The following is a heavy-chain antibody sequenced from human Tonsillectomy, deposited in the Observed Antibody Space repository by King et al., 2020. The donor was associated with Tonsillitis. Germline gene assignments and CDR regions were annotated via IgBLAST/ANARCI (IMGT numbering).Heavy chain of an antibody. CDR3: ARVRNGEPSSRGGLDV. CDR2: INPSGGST. CDR1: GYTFTSNY. Sequence: VQLVQSGAEVKKPGASVKVSCKASGYTFTSNYMHWVRQAPGQGLEWMGIINPSGGSTSYAQKFQGRVTMTRDTSTSTVYMDLSSLRSEDTAVYYCARVRNGEPSSRGGLDVWGQGPRSPSP. J-gene: IGHJ6*02. D-gene: IGHD1-26*01. V-gene: IGHV1-46*03.